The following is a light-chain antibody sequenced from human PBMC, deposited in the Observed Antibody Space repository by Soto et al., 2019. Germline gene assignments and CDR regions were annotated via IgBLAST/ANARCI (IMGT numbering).Light chain of an antibody. Sequence: EIVLTQSPATLSLSPGERATLSCRASQSVSSYLAWYQQKPGQAPGLLIYDASNRATGIPARFSGSGSGTDLTLTISGLEPEDFAVYYCQQRSNRPPGLTFGGGTKVEIK. V-gene: IGKV3-11*01. CDR3: QQRSNRPPGLT. CDR2: DAS. J-gene: IGKJ4*01. CDR1: QSVSSY.